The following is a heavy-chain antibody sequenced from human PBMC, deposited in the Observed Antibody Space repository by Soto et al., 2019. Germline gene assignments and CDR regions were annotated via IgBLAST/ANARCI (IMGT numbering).Heavy chain of an antibody. Sequence: SETLSLTCTVAGGSISNYYCNWIRQPAGKGLEWIGRIDTSGSTNYNPSLKGRVTMSVDTSKQECSLKLSSVTAADTALYYCARGGQDFWSGPFDYWGRGALVTSPQ. CDR3: ARGGQDFWSGPFDY. CDR1: GGSISNYY. J-gene: IGHJ4*02. CDR2: IDTSGST. D-gene: IGHD3-3*01. V-gene: IGHV4-4*07.